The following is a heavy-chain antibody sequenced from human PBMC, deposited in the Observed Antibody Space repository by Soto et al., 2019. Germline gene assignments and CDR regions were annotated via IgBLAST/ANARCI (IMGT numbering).Heavy chain of an antibody. D-gene: IGHD2-2*01. CDR2: INPSGGTT. CDR1: GYIFTSYY. J-gene: IGHJ4*02. Sequence: ASVRVSCKTSGYIFTSYYIHWVRQAPGQGLEWMGIINPSGGTTTYAQKFQGRVTMTRDTSTSTVYMELSSLRSEDTAVYYCARGPATAPDAYWGLGTLVTVSS. CDR3: ARGPATAPDAY. V-gene: IGHV1-46*01.